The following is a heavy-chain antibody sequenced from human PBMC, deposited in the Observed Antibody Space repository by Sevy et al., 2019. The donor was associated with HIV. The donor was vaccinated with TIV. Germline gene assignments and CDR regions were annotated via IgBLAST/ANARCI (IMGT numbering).Heavy chain of an antibody. V-gene: IGHV1-2*02. CDR3: ARLDGITIFGVVMSRWFDP. CDR1: GYTFTGYY. Sequence: ASVKVSCKASGYTFTGYYMHWVRQAPGQGLEWMGWINPNSGGTNYAQKFQGRVTMTRDTSISTDYMELRRLRSDDTAVYYCARLDGITIFGVVMSRWFDPWGQGTLVTVSS. CDR2: INPNSGGT. D-gene: IGHD3-3*01. J-gene: IGHJ5*02.